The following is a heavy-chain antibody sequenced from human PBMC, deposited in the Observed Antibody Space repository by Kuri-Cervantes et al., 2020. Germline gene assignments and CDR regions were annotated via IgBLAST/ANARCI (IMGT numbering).Heavy chain of an antibody. CDR1: GFTFSSYA. CDR3: AKSAIRRNDY. J-gene: IGHJ4*02. D-gene: IGHD3-3*01. CDR2: ISGSGGST. V-gene: IGHV3-23*01. Sequence: GESLKISCAASGFTFSSYAMSWVRQAPGKGLEWVSAISGSGGSTYYADSVKGRFTISRDNSKNTLYLQMNSLRAEDTAVYYCAKSAIRRNDYWGQGTLVTVSS.